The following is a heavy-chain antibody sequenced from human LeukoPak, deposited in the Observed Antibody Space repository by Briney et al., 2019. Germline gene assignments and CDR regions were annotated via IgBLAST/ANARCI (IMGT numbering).Heavy chain of an antibody. V-gene: IGHV1-46*01. CDR2: INPSGGST. CDR1: GYTFTSYY. CDR3: ARVILSARVSSAFDI. D-gene: IGHD2/OR15-2a*01. Sequence: ASVKVSCKASGYTFTSYYMHWVRQAPGQGLEWMGIINPSGGSTSYAQKFQGRVTMTRDMSTSTVYMGLSSLRSEDTAVYYCARVILSARVSSAFDIWGQGTLVTVSS. J-gene: IGHJ3*02.